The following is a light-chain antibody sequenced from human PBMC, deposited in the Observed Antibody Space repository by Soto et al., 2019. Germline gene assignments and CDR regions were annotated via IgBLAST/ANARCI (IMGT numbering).Light chain of an antibody. CDR1: QSISSW. J-gene: IGKJ5*01. Sequence: DIQMTQSPSTLSASVGDRVTITCRASQSISSWLAWYQQKPGKAPKLLIYKASSLESGVPSSFSGSGSGTEITLTISSLQPDDFATYYCQQYNSYPTFGQGTRLEIK. CDR3: QQYNSYPT. CDR2: KAS. V-gene: IGKV1-5*03.